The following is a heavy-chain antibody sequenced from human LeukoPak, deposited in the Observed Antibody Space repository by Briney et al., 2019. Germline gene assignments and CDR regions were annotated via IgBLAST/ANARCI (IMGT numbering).Heavy chain of an antibody. Sequence: PGGSLRLSCAASGFSFRDFWMTWVRQAPGKGLEWVANINQGGSVKYYVDSVKGRFTISRDEAKSSLYVQMNSLRDEDTAVYYCARFGYSGWNLEYWSQGTLVTVSS. J-gene: IGHJ4*02. CDR2: INQGGSVK. V-gene: IGHV3-7*01. CDR3: ARFGYSGWNLEY. D-gene: IGHD5-12*01. CDR1: GFSFRDFW.